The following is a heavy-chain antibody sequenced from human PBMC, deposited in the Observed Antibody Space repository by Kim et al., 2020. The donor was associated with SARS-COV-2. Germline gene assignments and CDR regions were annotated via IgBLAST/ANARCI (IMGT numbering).Heavy chain of an antibody. CDR3: ARDHGAFDF. Sequence: GSEQHYVDSVRGRFLISRDNDKTSLYLQMNNLRVEDTAVYYCARDHGAFDFWGQGTTVTVSS. V-gene: IGHV3-7*01. CDR2: GSEQ. J-gene: IGHJ3*01.